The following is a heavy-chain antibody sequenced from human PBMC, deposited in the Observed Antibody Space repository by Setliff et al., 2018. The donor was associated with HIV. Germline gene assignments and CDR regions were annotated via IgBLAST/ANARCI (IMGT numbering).Heavy chain of an antibody. V-gene: IGHV1-3*01. Sequence: ASVKVSCKASGYTFTSYTLHWVRQAPGQRLEWMGWINAGKGNTKFSQKFQGRVTITRDTSASTAYMDLSSLRSEDTAVYYCARGFSVYSSSDPLLNWFNPWGQGTLVTVSS. CDR3: ARGFSVYSSSDPLLNWFNP. CDR2: INAGKGNT. J-gene: IGHJ5*02. D-gene: IGHD6-6*01. CDR1: GYTFTSYT.